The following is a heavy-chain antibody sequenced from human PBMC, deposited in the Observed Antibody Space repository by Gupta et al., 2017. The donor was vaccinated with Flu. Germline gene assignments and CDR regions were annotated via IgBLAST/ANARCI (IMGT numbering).Heavy chain of an antibody. D-gene: IGHD4-17*01. Sequence: EVQLVESAGGLVKPGGSLRLSCAASGFPFSDYTMNWVRQAPGKGLEWVSSISSSSSYRYYADSVKGRFTISRDNAKNSLYLQMNSLRAEDTAVYYCARGTDYDYGDYAAYWGQGTLVTVSS. CDR1: GFPFSDYT. CDR3: ARGTDYDYGDYAAY. CDR2: ISSSSSYR. V-gene: IGHV3-21*01. J-gene: IGHJ4*02.